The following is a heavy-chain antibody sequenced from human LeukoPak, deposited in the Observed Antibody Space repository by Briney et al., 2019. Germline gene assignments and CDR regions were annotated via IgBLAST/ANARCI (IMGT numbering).Heavy chain of an antibody. V-gene: IGHV1-18*01. CDR2: ISVYNGNT. D-gene: IGHD2-15*01. Sequence: ASVKVSCKASGYTFTSYGISRVRQAPAHGLELMGRISVYNGNTNYAKTLQDRVTMTTDTYTSTAYMELRSLRTDDTDVYYCARVPVYCSGGSCYSLNYYYGMDVWGQGTTVTVS. CDR1: GYTFTSYG. CDR3: ARVPVYCSGGSCYSLNYYYGMDV. J-gene: IGHJ6*01.